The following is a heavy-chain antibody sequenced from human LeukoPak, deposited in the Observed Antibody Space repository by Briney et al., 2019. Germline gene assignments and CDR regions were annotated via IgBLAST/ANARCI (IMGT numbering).Heavy chain of an antibody. CDR2: INPNSGGT. CDR3: AISMITFGGVIVLNY. D-gene: IGHD3-16*02. V-gene: IGHV1-2*06. J-gene: IGHJ4*02. CDR1: GYTFTGYY. Sequence: ASVKVSCKASGYTFTGYYMHWVRQAPGQGLEWMGRINPNSGGTNYAQKFQGRVTMTRDTSISTAYMELSRLRSGDTAVYYCAISMITFGGVIVLNYWGQGTLVTVSS.